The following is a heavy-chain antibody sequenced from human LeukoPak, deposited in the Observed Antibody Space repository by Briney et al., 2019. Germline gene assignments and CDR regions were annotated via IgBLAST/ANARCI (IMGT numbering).Heavy chain of an antibody. Sequence: PGGSLRLSCAASGFTFSSYAMPWVRQAPGKGLEWVAVIWYDGSNKYYADSVKGRFTISRDNSKNTLYLQMNSLRAEDTAVYYCARDGPVVVTTIYYFDYWGQGTLVTVSS. V-gene: IGHV3-33*08. CDR1: GFTFSSYA. CDR2: IWYDGSNK. CDR3: ARDGPVVVTTIYYFDY. J-gene: IGHJ4*02. D-gene: IGHD2-21*02.